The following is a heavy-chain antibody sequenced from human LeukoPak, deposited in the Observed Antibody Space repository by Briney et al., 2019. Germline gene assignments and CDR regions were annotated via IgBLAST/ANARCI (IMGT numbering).Heavy chain of an antibody. V-gene: IGHV3-64*01. CDR3: ARGWLQLGGAFDI. Sequence: GGSLILSCAASGFTFSSYAMHWVRQAPGKGLEYVSAISSNGGSTYYANSVKGRFTISRDNSKSTLYLQMGSLRAEDMAVYYCARGWLQLGGAFDIWGQGTMVTVSS. J-gene: IGHJ3*02. CDR2: ISSNGGST. D-gene: IGHD5-24*01. CDR1: GFTFSSYA.